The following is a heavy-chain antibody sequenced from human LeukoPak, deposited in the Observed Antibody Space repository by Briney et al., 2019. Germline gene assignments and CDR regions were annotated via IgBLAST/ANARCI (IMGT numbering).Heavy chain of an antibody. Sequence: SETLSLTCTVSSGSISSSTYYWGWIRQPPGKGLESIGNIYPSRTPYYNPSLKSRVTISIDTSKSQVCLRLSSVTAADTAVYYCVQNIPGAIEHWGEGNLVTVSS. V-gene: IGHV4-39*01. CDR1: SGSISSSTYY. CDR2: IYPSRTP. CDR3: VQNIPGAIEH. D-gene: IGHD1-7*01. J-gene: IGHJ1*01.